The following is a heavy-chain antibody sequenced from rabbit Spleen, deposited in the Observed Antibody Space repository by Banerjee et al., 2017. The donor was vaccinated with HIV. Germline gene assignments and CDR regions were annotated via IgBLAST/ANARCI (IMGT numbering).Heavy chain of an antibody. CDR3: ARDNGSGDYIDVYFDL. CDR1: GFSFSNNYY. CDR2: IYTGNGKT. Sequence: QSLEESGGDLVKPGASLTLTCTASGFSFSNNYYMCWVRQAPGKGLEWIACIYTGNGKTYYASWAKGRFTISKSSSTTVTLQMTSLTAADTATYFCARDNGSGDYIDVYFDLWGPGTLVTVS. J-gene: IGHJ4*01. V-gene: IGHV1S40*01. D-gene: IGHD1-1*01.